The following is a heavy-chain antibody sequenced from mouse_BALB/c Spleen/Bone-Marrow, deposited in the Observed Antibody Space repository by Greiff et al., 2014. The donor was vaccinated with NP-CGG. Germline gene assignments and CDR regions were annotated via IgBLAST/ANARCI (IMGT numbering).Heavy chain of an antibody. J-gene: IGHJ3*01. V-gene: IGHV1-4*01. Sequence: QGQLQPSGAGLARPGASVKMSCQASGFTFTCYTMHWVKKRPGQGLEWIEYINPSSGYTNYNQKFKDKATLTADKSSSTAYMQLSSLTSEDSAVYYCARESYGNWFAYWGQGTLVTVSA. CDR1: GFTFTCYT. CDR3: ARESYGNWFAY. D-gene: IGHD2-1*01. CDR2: INPSSGYT.